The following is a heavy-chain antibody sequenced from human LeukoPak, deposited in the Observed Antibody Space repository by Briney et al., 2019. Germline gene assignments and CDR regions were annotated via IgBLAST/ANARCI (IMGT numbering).Heavy chain of an antibody. CDR2: IYYSGST. J-gene: IGHJ4*02. D-gene: IGHD6-6*01. V-gene: IGHV4-39*01. Sequence: SETLSLTCTVSGGSISSSSYYWGWIRQPPGKGLEWIGSIYYSGSTYYNPSLKSRVTISVDTSKNQFSLKLSSVTAADTAVYYCERHGVQQLVGYFDYWGQGTLVTVSS. CDR1: GGSISSSSYY. CDR3: ERHGVQQLVGYFDY.